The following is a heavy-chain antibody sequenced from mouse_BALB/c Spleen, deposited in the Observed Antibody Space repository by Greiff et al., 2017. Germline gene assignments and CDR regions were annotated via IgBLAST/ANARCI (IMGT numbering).Heavy chain of an antibody. D-gene: IGHD2-14*01. V-gene: IGHV8-8*01. CDR1: GFSLSTSGMG. J-gene: IGHJ4*01. CDR3: ARYRYDEGGYAMDY. CDR2: IWWDDDK. Sequence: QVTLKVSGPGILQPSQTLSLTCSFSGFSLSTSGMGVGWIRQPSGKGLEWLAHIWWDDDKYYNTALKSGLTISKDTSKNQVFLKIASVDTADTATYYCARYRYDEGGYAMDYWGQGTSVTVSS.